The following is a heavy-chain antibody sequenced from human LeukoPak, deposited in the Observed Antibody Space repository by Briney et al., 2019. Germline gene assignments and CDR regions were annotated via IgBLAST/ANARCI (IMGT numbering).Heavy chain of an antibody. CDR3: VRAAPRDCSSTSCSLFDN. D-gene: IGHD2-2*01. V-gene: IGHV3-21*04. Sequence: SGGSLRLSCAASGFTFSSYSMNWVRQAPGKGLEWVSSISSSSSYIYYADSVKGRFTISRDNAKNSLYLQMNSLRAEDTAVYYCVRAAPRDCSSTSCSLFDNWGQGTLVTVSS. CDR1: GFTFSSYS. J-gene: IGHJ4*02. CDR2: ISSSSSYI.